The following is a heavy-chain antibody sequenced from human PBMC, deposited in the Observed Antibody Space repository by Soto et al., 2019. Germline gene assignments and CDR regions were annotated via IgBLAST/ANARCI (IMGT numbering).Heavy chain of an antibody. J-gene: IGHJ5*02. Sequence: SETLSLTCAVSGASISSGWWTWVRQPPGKGLEWIGETLYSGRTNYNSSLNIRVTISIDKSKKQFSLNLSSVTAADTAVYYCSSRVTDDPTWGQGTLVTVSS. D-gene: IGHD3-10*01. CDR1: GASISSGW. V-gene: IGHV4-4*02. CDR2: TLYSGRT. CDR3: SSRVTDDPT.